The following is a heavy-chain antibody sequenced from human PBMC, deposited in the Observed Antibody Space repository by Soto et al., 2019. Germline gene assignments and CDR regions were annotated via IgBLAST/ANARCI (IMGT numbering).Heavy chain of an antibody. D-gene: IGHD3-10*01. CDR3: ARTVGSGSPDFDY. CDR2: IYYSGST. CDR1: GGSVSSGSYY. Sequence: SETLSLTCTVSGGSVSSGSYYWSWIRQPPGKGLEWIGYIYYSGSTNYNPSLGSRLTISVDTSKNQFSLRLTSVTAADTAVYYCARTVGSGSPDFDYWGQGTLVTVSS. V-gene: IGHV4-61*01. J-gene: IGHJ4*02.